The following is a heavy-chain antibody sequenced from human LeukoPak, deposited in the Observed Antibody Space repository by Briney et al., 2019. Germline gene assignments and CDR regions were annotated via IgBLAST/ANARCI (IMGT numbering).Heavy chain of an antibody. J-gene: IGHJ3*02. CDR1: GFTFSDYA. V-gene: IGHV3-23*01. CDR3: AKDRRDVYIAGAFDI. D-gene: IGHD5-24*01. CDR2: ISGSGGST. Sequence: PGGSLRLSCAASGFTFSDYAMSWVRQAPGKGLEWVSSISGSGGSTYYADSVKGRFTISRDSSKNTLHLQMNSLRAEDTAVYYCAKDRRDVYIAGAFDIWGQGTMVTVSS.